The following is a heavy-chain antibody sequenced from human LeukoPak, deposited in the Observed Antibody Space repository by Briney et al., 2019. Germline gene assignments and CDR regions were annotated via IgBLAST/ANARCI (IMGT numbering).Heavy chain of an antibody. CDR2: IYTSGST. J-gene: IGHJ3*02. Sequence: SETLSLTCTVSGGSISSYYSSWIRQPAGKGLEWIGSIYTSGSTNYNPSLKSRVTMSADTSKNQFSLKLSSVTAADTAVYYCASEDYFDSSGYYGTIWGQGTMVTVSS. CDR1: GGSISSYY. V-gene: IGHV4-4*07. CDR3: ASEDYFDSSGYYGTI. D-gene: IGHD3-22*01.